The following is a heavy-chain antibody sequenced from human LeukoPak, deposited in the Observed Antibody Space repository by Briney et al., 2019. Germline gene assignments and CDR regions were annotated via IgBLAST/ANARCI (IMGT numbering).Heavy chain of an antibody. D-gene: IGHD3-22*01. Sequence: PGGXLRLSCAASGFTFSSYAMSWVRQAPGKGLEGVSAISGSGGRTYYADSVKGRVTISRDNYKNTLYMQMNSLRAEDTAVYYCAKRDRDYYDSSGYYRGLWGQGTLVTVSS. CDR3: AKRDRDYYDSSGYYRGL. V-gene: IGHV3-23*01. CDR1: GFTFSSYA. J-gene: IGHJ4*02. CDR2: ISGSGGRT.